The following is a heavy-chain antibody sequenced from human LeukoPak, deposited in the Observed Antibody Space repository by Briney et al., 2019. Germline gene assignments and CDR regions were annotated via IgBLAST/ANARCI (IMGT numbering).Heavy chain of an antibody. Sequence: SETLSLTCTVHGGSISSSSYYWGWIRQPPGKGLEWIGSIYYSGSTYYNPSLKSRVTISVDTSKNQFSLKLSSVTAADTAVYYCASGDILTGYYNEQPGFDYWGQGTLVTVSS. V-gene: IGHV4-39*07. CDR3: ASGDILTGYYNEQPGFDY. J-gene: IGHJ4*02. CDR2: IYYSGST. D-gene: IGHD3-9*01. CDR1: GGSISSSSYY.